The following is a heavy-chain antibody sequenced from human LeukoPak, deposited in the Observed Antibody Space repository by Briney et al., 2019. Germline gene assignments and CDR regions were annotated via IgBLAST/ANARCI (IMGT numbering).Heavy chain of an antibody. Sequence: GRSLRLSCVASGFTFSRYGLHWVRQAPGKGLEWVAGISYDGTIKYYADSVKGRFTISRDNAKNSLYLQMNSLRAEDTAVYYCARDLNSGSYYYYYGMDVWGQGTTVTVSS. V-gene: IGHV3-30-3*01. D-gene: IGHD3-10*01. CDR3: ARDLNSGSYYYYYGMDV. CDR1: GFTFSRYG. J-gene: IGHJ6*02. CDR2: ISYDGTIK.